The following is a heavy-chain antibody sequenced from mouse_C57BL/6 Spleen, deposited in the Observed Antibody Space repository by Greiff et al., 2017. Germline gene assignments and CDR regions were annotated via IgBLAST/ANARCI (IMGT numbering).Heavy chain of an antibody. D-gene: IGHD3-2*02. V-gene: IGHV14-1*01. CDR1: GFNIKDYY. Sequence: EVQLQQSGAELVRPGASVKLSCTASGFNIKDYYMHWVKQRPEQGLEWIGRIDPEDGDTEYAPQFQGKATMTADTSSNTAYLQLSSLTSEDTAVYYCTTTTAQARPFAYWGQGTLVTVSA. CDR2: IDPEDGDT. CDR3: TTTTAQARPFAY. J-gene: IGHJ3*01.